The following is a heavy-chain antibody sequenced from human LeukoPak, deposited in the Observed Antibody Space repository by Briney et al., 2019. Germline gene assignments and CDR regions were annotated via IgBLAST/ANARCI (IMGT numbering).Heavy chain of an antibody. D-gene: IGHD2/OR15-2a*01. Sequence: GGSLRLSCAASGVSFMDAWMIWVRQAPGKGLEWAGRIKSNADGGTPDYAAPARGRFTISRDDSKNTLYLQMNSLKTEDTAVYYCTTFYHEYSPYWGRGTLVTVSS. CDR2: IKSNADGGTP. CDR3: TTFYHEYSPY. J-gene: IGHJ4*02. V-gene: IGHV3-15*01. CDR1: GVSFMDAW.